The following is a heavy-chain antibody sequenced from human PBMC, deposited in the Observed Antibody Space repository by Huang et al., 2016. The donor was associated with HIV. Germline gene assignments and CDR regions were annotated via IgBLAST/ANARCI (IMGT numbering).Heavy chain of an antibody. Sequence: QVPLVQSGAEVKKPGASVTISCKASGFSILIYYLHGVRQAPGQGLEWMGIVNPSCGGADYAQKFKGRGTMTRDTSTRTLYMELSSLRSEDTAVYYCAREGITPSGTEVSGFDFWGQGTPVSVSS. CDR2: VNPSCGGA. J-gene: IGHJ5*01. D-gene: IGHD6-13*01. V-gene: IGHV1-46*03. CDR3: AREGITPSGTEVSGFDF. CDR1: GFSILIYY.